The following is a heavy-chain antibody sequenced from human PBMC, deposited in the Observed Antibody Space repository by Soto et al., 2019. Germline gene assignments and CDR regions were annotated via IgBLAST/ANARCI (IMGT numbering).Heavy chain of an antibody. CDR3: AKDRNYPRDQFHN. D-gene: IGHD1-7*01. CDR2: ISANGQGI. CDR1: GFTFKNYA. V-gene: IGHV3-23*01. J-gene: IGHJ4*02. Sequence: ESLRLSCAASGFTFKNYAMSWVRQAPGKGLEWVSAISANGQGIYYADSVKGRFIISRDSSKNTVFLHMDSLTAEDTAVYYCAKDRNYPRDQFHNWGQGTLVTVPS.